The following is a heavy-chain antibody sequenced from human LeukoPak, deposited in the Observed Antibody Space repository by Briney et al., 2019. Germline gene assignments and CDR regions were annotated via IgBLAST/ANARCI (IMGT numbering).Heavy chain of an antibody. CDR2: ISYDGSNK. J-gene: IGHJ6*02. CDR3: ASTNYYYGMDA. V-gene: IGHV3-30*04. Sequence: PGRSLRLSCAASGFTFSSSAMHWVRQAPGKGLEWVAVISYDGSNKYYADSVKGRFTISRDNSKNTLYLQMNSLRAEDTAVYYCASTNYYYGMDAWGRGTTVTVSS. CDR1: GFTFSSSA.